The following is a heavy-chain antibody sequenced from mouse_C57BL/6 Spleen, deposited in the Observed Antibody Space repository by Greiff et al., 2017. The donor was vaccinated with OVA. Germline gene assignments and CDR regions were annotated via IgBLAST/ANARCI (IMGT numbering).Heavy chain of an antibody. CDR2: IYPSDSET. D-gene: IGHD1-1*02. CDR3: ARKGSHWYFDV. CDR1: GYTFTSYW. V-gene: IGHV1-61*01. J-gene: IGHJ1*03. Sequence: QVQLQQPGAELVRPGSSVTLSCKASGYTFTSYWLDWVKQRPGQGLEWIGNIYPSDSETHYNQKFKDKATLTVDKSSSTAYMQLSSLTSEDSAVYYCARKGSHWYFDVWGTGTTVTVSS.